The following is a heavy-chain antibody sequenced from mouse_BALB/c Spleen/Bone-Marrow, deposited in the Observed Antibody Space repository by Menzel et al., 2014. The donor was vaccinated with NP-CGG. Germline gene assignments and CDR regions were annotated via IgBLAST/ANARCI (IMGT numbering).Heavy chain of an antibody. CDR1: GFTFSNYG. CDR3: ARRDGGPMDY. V-gene: IGHV5-6*02. CDR2: ISSGGSYT. J-gene: IGHJ4*01. Sequence: EVKLVESGGDLVKPGGSLKLSCAASGFTFSNYGMSWVRQTPDKRLEWVATISSGGSYTYYPDSVEGRFTISRDNAKNTLYLQMSSLKSEDTAMYYCARRDGGPMDYWGQGTSVTVSS. D-gene: IGHD2-3*01.